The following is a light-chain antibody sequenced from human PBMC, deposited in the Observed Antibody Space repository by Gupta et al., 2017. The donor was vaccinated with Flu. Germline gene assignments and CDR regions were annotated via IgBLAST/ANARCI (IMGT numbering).Light chain of an antibody. CDR2: TAS. CDR1: QGLSSY. CDR3: QQENSYPRT. V-gene: IGKV1-9*01. Sequence: PSFLSASVGDRVTITCRASQGLSSYLAWYQQKPGKAPKLLIYTASTLQYGVPSRFSGSGSGTEFTLTITSLQPEDFATYYCQQENSYPRTFGQGTKVEIK. J-gene: IGKJ1*01.